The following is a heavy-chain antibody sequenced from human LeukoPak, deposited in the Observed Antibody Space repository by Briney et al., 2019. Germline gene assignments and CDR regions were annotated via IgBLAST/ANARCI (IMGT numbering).Heavy chain of an antibody. CDR1: GCSISTYY. D-gene: IGHD2-15*01. J-gene: IGHJ3*02. V-gene: IGHV4-59*01. CDR2: IYNSGST. CDR3: ARVDCSGGSCYAFDI. Sequence: SETLSLTCTVSGCSISTYYWSWIRQPPGKGLEWLGCIYNSGSTNYNPSLKSRVTISVDTTKNQFSLKLSSVTAADTAVYYCARVDCSGGSCYAFDIWGQGTMVTVSS.